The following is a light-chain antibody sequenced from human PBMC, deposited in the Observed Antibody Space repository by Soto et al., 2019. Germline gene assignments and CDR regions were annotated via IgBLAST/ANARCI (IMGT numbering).Light chain of an antibody. CDR3: SSSTTWSTPVV. CDR1: SSDVGGYNY. Sequence: QSALTQRASVSGSPGQSITISCTGTSSDVGGYNYVSWYQQHPGKAPKFMIYDVSNRPSGVSDRFSGSKSGNTASLTISGLQAEDEADYYCSSSTTWSTPVVFGGGTKLTVL. CDR2: DVS. J-gene: IGLJ2*01. V-gene: IGLV2-14*01.